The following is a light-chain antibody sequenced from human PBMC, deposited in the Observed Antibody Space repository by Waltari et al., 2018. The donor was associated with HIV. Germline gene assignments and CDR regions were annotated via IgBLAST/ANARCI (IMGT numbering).Light chain of an antibody. Sequence: QSVLPQPPSVSAAPRQNFTISCSVSSSAIGDNSVPWYQQLPGTSPRLLIHENQKRPLGIPNRCSGSKAGTSATLGITGLQTGDEADYYCGTWHSSLSAGIFGGGTKLTVL. V-gene: IGLV1-51*02. CDR3: GTWHSSLSAGI. CDR1: SSAIGDNS. J-gene: IGLJ2*01. CDR2: ENQ.